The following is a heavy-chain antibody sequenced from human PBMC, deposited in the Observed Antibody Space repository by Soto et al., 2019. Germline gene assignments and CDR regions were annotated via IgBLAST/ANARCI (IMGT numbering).Heavy chain of an antibody. Sequence: ASVKVSFKASGYTFTSYDINWVRQATGQGLEWMGWMNPNSGNTGYAQKFQGRVTMTRNTSISTAYMELSSLRSEDTAVYYCARGLGYCSSTSCYSTFDPWGQGTLVTVSS. J-gene: IGHJ5*02. CDR3: ARGLGYCSSTSCYSTFDP. CDR1: GYTFTSYD. V-gene: IGHV1-8*01. D-gene: IGHD2-2*01. CDR2: MNPNSGNT.